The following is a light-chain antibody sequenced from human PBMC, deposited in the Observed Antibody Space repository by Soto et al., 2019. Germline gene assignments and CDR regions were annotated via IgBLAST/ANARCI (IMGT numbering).Light chain of an antibody. CDR2: AAS. J-gene: IGKJ5*01. Sequence: DIQMTQSPPSLSASVGDRVTITCRASQSIRSYLNWYQQKPGKAPKLLIYAASSLQSGVPSRFSGSGSGTDFTLTISSLQPEDFATYFCQQSYSTLGTFGQGTRLEIK. CDR1: QSIRSY. V-gene: IGKV1-39*01. CDR3: QQSYSTLGT.